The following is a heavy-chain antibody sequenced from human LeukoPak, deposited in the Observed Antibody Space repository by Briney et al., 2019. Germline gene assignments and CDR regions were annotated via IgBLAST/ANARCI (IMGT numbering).Heavy chain of an antibody. Sequence: SETLSHTRTDSGGSLSSYYWNSIRQPAGKGLEWIGRIYSSASTNYNPSLKSRVTMSVDTSKNQFSLKLSSVTAADTAVYYCARSYGGQSPDYWGQGTLVTVSS. V-gene: IGHV4-4*07. CDR2: IYSSAST. J-gene: IGHJ4*02. CDR3: ARSYGGQSPDY. D-gene: IGHD4-17*01. CDR1: GGSLSSYY.